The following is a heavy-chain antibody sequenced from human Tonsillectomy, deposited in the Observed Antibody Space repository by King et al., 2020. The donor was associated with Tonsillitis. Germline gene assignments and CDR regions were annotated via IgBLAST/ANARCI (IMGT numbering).Heavy chain of an antibody. D-gene: IGHD3-10*01. Sequence: LQLQESGPGLVKPSETLSLTCTVSGDSITSSRFYWGWIRQPPGKGLEWIGNIFYNGRNHYNPSLKSRVTISVDTSRNQFSLKLTSVTAADTAIYYCTRLTLIGYYGSGPFIDFWGQGTLVTVSS. CDR1: GDSITSSRFY. J-gene: IGHJ4*02. V-gene: IGHV4-39*01. CDR2: IFYNGRN. CDR3: TRLTLIGYYGSGPFIDF.